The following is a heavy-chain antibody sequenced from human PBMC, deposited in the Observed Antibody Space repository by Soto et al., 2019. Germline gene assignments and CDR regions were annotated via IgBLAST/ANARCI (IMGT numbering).Heavy chain of an antibody. D-gene: IGHD5-12*01. V-gene: IGHV4-30-2*01. CDR1: GGSISSGGYS. J-gene: IGHJ5*02. CDR2: IHHSGST. CDR3: ARGQSGYDFNWFDP. Sequence: SETLSLTCAVSGGSISSGGYSWSWIRQASGKGLEWIAYIHHSGSTYYNPSLKSRVTISVDRSKNQFSLKLSSVTAADTAVYYCARGQSGYDFNWFDPWGQGTMVTVYS.